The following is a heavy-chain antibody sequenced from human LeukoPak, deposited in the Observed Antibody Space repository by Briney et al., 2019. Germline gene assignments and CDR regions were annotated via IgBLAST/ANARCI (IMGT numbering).Heavy chain of an antibody. V-gene: IGHV4-4*07. CDR1: GGSISSYY. J-gene: IGHJ4*02. CDR2: TYTSGST. Sequence: SETLSLTCTVSGGSISSYYWSWIRQPAGKGLEWIGRTYTSGSTNYNPSLKSRVTISVDTSENQFSLKLSSVTAADTAVYYCARDFWSGSGDYWGQGTLVTVSS. D-gene: IGHD3-3*01. CDR3: ARDFWSGSGDY.